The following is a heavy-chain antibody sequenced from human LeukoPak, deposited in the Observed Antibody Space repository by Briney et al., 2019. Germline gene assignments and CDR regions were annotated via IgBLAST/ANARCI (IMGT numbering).Heavy chain of an antibody. D-gene: IGHD4-17*01. CDR1: GITFSSYA. CDR3: ARDAMSSVTTSPHYFDY. J-gene: IGHJ4*02. V-gene: IGHV3-30*04. CDR2: ISYDGSNK. Sequence: GGSLRLSCAASGITFSSYAMHWVRQAPGKGLEWVAVISYDGSNKYYADSVKGRFTISRDNSKNTLYLQMNSLRAEDTAVYYCARDAMSSVTTSPHYFDYWGQGTLVTVSS.